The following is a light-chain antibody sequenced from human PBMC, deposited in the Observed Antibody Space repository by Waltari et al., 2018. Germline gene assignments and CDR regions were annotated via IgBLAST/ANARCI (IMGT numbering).Light chain of an antibody. Sequence: QTVVTQEPSLSVSPGGTVTLTCRLNSDSAPTDYSPTRYQQTPCPPPPVPPPPTLIVTANTGSAAVPDRFPGSNLGNKAALTITGAQSEEESDYYCLRYMGSGTWMFGGGTKLTVL. CDR1: SDSAPTDYS. CDR2: TAN. J-gene: IGLJ3*02. V-gene: IGLV8-61*01. CDR3: LRYMGSGTWM.